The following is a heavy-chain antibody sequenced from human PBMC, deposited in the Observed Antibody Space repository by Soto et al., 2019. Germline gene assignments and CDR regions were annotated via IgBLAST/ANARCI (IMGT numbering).Heavy chain of an antibody. CDR1: GGSVSSGSYY. D-gene: IGHD1-7*01. Sequence: SETLSLTCTVSGGSVSSGSYYWSWIRQPPGKGLEWIGYIYYSGSTNYNPSLKSRVTISVDTSKNQFSLKLSSVTAADTAVYYCARGLVARPHYNWKYEGWFDPWGQGTLVTVSS. J-gene: IGHJ5*02. V-gene: IGHV4-61*01. CDR2: IYYSGST. CDR3: ARGLVARPHYNWKYEGWFDP.